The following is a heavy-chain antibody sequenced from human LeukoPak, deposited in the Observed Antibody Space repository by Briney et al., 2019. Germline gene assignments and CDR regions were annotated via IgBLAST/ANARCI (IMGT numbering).Heavy chain of an antibody. V-gene: IGHV3-23*01. CDR3: AKMGYGSGSYYLDV. D-gene: IGHD3-10*01. Sequence: GGSLRLSCAASGFTFSSYAMSWVRQAPGMGLEWVSAISGSGGSTYYADSVKGRFTISRDNSKNTLYLQVNSLRAEDTAVYYCAKMGYGSGSYYLDVWGQGTTVTVSS. CDR2: ISGSGGST. J-gene: IGHJ6*03. CDR1: GFTFSSYA.